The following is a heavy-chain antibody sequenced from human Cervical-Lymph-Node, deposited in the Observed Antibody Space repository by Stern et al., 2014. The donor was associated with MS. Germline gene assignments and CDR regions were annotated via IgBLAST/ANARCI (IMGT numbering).Heavy chain of an antibody. D-gene: IGHD5-18*01. CDR2: ISYDGTNK. V-gene: IGHV3-30-3*01. J-gene: IGHJ4*02. CDR3: ARRGYSHGAVDY. Sequence: QLVQSGGGVVQPGRSLRLSCAASGFLLSSQAMHWVRQAPGKGLEWVALISYDGTNKYYADSVKGRFTISRDTSKNTLYLQLNSLRPEDTAVYYCARRGYSHGAVDYWGQGTLVTVSS. CDR1: GFLLSSQA.